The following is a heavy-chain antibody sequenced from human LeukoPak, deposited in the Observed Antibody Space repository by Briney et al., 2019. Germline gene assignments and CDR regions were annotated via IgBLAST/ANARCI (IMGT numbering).Heavy chain of an antibody. Sequence: GGSLRLSCSASGFSFTGFALHGVRQPPGKGLEWLGVTSWDDFHKTYTDSVQWRFTISRDNSKDTLYLQMNSLRPDDRDIYFCARDSDDYGAKFCHLWGQGPRVTVS. J-gene: IGHJ1*01. CDR3: ARDSDDYGAKFCHL. CDR1: GFSFTGFA. CDR2: TSWDDFHK. V-gene: IGHV3-30*04. D-gene: IGHD4/OR15-4a*01.